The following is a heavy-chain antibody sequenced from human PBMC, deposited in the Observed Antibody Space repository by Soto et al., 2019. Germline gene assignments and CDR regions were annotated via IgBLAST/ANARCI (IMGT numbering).Heavy chain of an antibody. CDR3: ARAYYDSSGYYPKFDY. V-gene: IGHV1-69*13. Sequence: WASVKVSCKASGGTFSSYAISWVRQAPGQGLEWMGGIIPIFGTANYAQKFQGRVTITADESTSTAYMELSSLRSEDTAVYYCARAYYDSSGYYPKFDYWGQGTLVTVSS. CDR2: IIPIFGTA. J-gene: IGHJ4*02. CDR1: GGTFSSYA. D-gene: IGHD3-22*01.